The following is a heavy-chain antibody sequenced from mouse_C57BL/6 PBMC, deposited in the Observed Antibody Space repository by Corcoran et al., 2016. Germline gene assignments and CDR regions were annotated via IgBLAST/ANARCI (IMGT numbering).Heavy chain of an antibody. CDR1: GYTFTDYY. Sequence: EVQLQQSGPELVKPGASVKISCKASGYTFTDYYMNWVKQSHGKSLEWIGDINPNNGGTSYNQKFKGKATLTVDKSSSTAYMELRSLTSEDSAVYYCARRGGYYKDFAYWGQGTLVTVSA. CDR2: INPNNGGT. V-gene: IGHV1-26*01. D-gene: IGHD2-3*01. CDR3: ARRGGYYKDFAY. J-gene: IGHJ3*01.